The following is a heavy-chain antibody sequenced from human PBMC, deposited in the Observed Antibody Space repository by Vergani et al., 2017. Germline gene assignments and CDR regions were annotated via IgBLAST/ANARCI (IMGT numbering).Heavy chain of an antibody. J-gene: IGHJ4*02. D-gene: IGHD3-22*01. CDR3: ARYYYDSSGYLVHFDY. CDR2: ISGSGGST. CDR1: GFTFSSYA. Sequence: VQLVESGGGVVQPGRSLRLSCAASGFTFSSYAMSWVRQAPGKGLEWVSAISGSGGSTYYADSVKGRFTISRDNSKNTLYLQMNSLRAEDTAVYYCARYYYDSSGYLVHFDYWGQGTLVTVSS. V-gene: IGHV3-23*04.